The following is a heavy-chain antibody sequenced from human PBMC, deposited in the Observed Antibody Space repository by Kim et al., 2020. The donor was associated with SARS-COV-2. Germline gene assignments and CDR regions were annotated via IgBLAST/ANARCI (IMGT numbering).Heavy chain of an antibody. CDR2: DSDT. J-gene: IGHJ5*02. CDR3: ARPAGVGS. Sequence: DSDTRYSPSFQGQVTISADKSISTAYLQWSSLKASDTAMYYCARPAGVGSWGQGTLVTVSS. V-gene: IGHV5-51*01. D-gene: IGHD3-16*01.